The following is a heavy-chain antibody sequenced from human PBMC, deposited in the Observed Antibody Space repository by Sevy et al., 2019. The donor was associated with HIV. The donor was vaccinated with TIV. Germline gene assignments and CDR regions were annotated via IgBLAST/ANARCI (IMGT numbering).Heavy chain of an antibody. J-gene: IGHJ6*02. CDR3: ARSLADYYYGMDV. Sequence: SETLSLTCTVSGASISSYYWSWIRQPPGKGLVWVGYIYYNGRTNYNPSLKSRVTISVDTSKNQFSLKLISVTAADTAVYYCARSLADYYYGMDVWGQGTTVTISS. CDR2: IYYNGRT. V-gene: IGHV4-59*01. CDR1: GASISSYY.